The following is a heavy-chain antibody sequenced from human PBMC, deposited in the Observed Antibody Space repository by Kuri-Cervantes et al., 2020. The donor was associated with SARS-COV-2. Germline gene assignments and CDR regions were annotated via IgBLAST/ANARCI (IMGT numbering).Heavy chain of an antibody. J-gene: IGHJ6*02. D-gene: IGHD4-17*01. Sequence: ASVKVSCKASGYTFTSYYMHWVRQAPGQGLEWMGWISAYNGNTNYAQKLQGRVTMTTDTSTSTAYMELRSLRSDGTAIYYCAGEFDYGDHPYYYGMDVWGQGTTVTVSS. V-gene: IGHV1-18*04. CDR3: AGEFDYGDHPYYYGMDV. CDR1: GYTFTSYY. CDR2: ISAYNGNT.